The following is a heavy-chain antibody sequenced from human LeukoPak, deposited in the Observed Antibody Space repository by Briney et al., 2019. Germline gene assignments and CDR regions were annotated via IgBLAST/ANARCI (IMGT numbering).Heavy chain of an antibody. CDR1: GGSISSSSYY. CDR2: IYYSGST. J-gene: IGHJ6*03. Sequence: SETLSLTCTVSGGSISSSSYYWGWIRQPPGKGLEWIGSIYYSGSTYYNPSLKSRVTISVDTSKNQFSLKLSSVTAADTAVYYCYVRYSNRSDYYYMDVWGKGTTVTVSS. V-gene: IGHV4-39*07. D-gene: IGHD6-13*01. CDR3: YVRYSNRSDYYYMDV.